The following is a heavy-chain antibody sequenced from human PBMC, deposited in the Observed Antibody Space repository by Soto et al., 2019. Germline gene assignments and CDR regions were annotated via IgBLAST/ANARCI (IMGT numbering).Heavy chain of an antibody. Sequence: PGESLKISCKGSGYSFTSYWIGWVRQMPGKGLEWMGIIYPGDSDSRYSPSFQGQVTISADKSISTAYLQWSSLKASDTAMYYCARPENPTRVVGATPEVVDYWGQGTLVTVSS. D-gene: IGHD1-26*01. CDR2: IYPGDSDS. CDR3: ARPENPTRVVGATPEVVDY. J-gene: IGHJ4*02. V-gene: IGHV5-51*01. CDR1: GYSFTSYW.